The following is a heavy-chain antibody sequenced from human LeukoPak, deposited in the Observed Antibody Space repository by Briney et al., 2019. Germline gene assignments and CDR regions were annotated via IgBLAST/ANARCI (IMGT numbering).Heavy chain of an antibody. CDR3: ARGRAVVPAAPYSYYGMDV. Sequence: GGSLRLSCAASGFTFSSYWMHWVRQAPGKGLVWVSRINSDGSSTSYADSVKGRFTISRDNAKNTLYLQMNSLRAEDTAVYYCARGRAVVPAAPYSYYGMDVWGQGTTVTVSS. CDR2: INSDGSST. J-gene: IGHJ6*02. CDR1: GFTFSSYW. D-gene: IGHD2-2*01. V-gene: IGHV3-74*01.